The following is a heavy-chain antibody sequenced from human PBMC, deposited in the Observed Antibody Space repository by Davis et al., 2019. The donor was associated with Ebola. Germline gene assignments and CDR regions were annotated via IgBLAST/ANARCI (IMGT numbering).Heavy chain of an antibody. J-gene: IGHJ4*02. V-gene: IGHV1-18*01. D-gene: IGHD6-6*01. CDR3: ARARVSGVYTATWFDF. Sequence: ASVKVSCKASGYSFSDYGIAWVRQDPGQGLEWMGWTSPFQDKTEYDEKFQDRVTMTRETSTSTAYMELRSLRSDDTAVYYCARARVSGVYTATWFDFWGQGTLVTVSS. CDR1: GYSFSDYG. CDR2: TSPFQDKT.